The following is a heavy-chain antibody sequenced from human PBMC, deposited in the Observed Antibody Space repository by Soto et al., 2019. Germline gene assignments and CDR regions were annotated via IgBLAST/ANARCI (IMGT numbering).Heavy chain of an antibody. CDR3: ARELNTDSSAYYSFAH. Sequence: QVQLVQSGPEVKMPGASVKVSCKTSGYHFTAYGLAWLRQAPGQSPEWMGWVSTNNADTNYAEKFQGRVTMTTDKSTTTTYMELRSLRSDDTAVYYCARELNTDSSAYYSFAHWGQGTLVTVSS. CDR1: GYHFTAYG. J-gene: IGHJ4*02. V-gene: IGHV1-18*01. D-gene: IGHD3-22*01. CDR2: VSTNNADT.